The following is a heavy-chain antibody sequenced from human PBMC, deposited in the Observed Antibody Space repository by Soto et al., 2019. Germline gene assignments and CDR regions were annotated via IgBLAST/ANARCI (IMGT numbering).Heavy chain of an antibody. V-gene: IGHV3-23*01. Sequence: PGGSLRLSCAASGFTFSSYAMSWVRQAPGKGLEWVSAISGSGGSTYYADSVKGRFTISRDNSKNTLYLQMNSLRAEYTAVYYCAKDRTEEGRPNWFDPWGQGTLVTVSS. CDR3: AKDRTEEGRPNWFDP. CDR2: ISGSGGST. CDR1: GFTFSSYA. D-gene: IGHD3-10*01. J-gene: IGHJ5*02.